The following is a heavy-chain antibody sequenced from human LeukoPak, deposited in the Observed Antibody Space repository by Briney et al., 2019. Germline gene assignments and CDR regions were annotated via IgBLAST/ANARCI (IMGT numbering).Heavy chain of an antibody. V-gene: IGHV4-59*01. Sequence: SETLSLTCTVSGGSISSYYWSWIRQPPGKGLEWIGYIYYSGSTNYNPSLKSRVTISVDTSKNQFSLKLSSVTAADTAVYYCARAYRIAARPAPFDYWGQGTLVTVSS. CDR1: GGSISSYY. CDR2: IYYSGST. J-gene: IGHJ4*02. D-gene: IGHD6-6*01. CDR3: ARAYRIAARPAPFDY.